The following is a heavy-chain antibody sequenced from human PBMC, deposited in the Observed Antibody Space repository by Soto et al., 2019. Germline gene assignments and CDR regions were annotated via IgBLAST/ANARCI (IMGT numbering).Heavy chain of an antibody. J-gene: IGHJ4*02. V-gene: IGHV4-59*01. D-gene: IGHD5-18*01. CDR2: INYSGST. CDR3: ARGGTYSYGACFDY. Sequence: SETLSLTCTVSGGSISSYYWSWIRQPPGKGLEWIGYINYSGSTNYNPSLKSRVTISVDTSKNQFSLKLSSVTAADTAVYYCARGGTYSYGACFDYWGQGTLVTVSS. CDR1: GGSISSYY.